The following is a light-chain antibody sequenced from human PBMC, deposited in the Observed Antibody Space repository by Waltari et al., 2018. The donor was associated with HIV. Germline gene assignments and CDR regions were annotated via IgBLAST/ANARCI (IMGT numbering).Light chain of an antibody. J-gene: IGKJ5*01. CDR1: QSVSSN. Sequence: EIVMTHSPATLSVSLGERAHLSCRASQSVSSNLAWYQQKPGQAPRLLIYGASTRATGIPARFSGSGSGTEFTLTISSLQSEDFAVYYCQQYNNWPPAFGQGTRLEIK. CDR2: GAS. V-gene: IGKV3-15*01. CDR3: QQYNNWPPA.